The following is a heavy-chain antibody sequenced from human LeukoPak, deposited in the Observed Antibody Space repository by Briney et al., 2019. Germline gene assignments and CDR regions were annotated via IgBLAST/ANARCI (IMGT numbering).Heavy chain of an antibody. Sequence: GGPLRLSCAASGFTVSSNYMSWVRQAPGKGLEWVSVIYSGGTTSYADSVKGRFTISRDNSKNMLYLQMNSLRAEDTAVYYCAINYYGSGSYYHYWGQGTLVTVSS. D-gene: IGHD3-10*01. CDR3: AINYYGSGSYYHY. CDR2: IYSGGTT. J-gene: IGHJ4*02. CDR1: GFTVSSNY. V-gene: IGHV3-53*01.